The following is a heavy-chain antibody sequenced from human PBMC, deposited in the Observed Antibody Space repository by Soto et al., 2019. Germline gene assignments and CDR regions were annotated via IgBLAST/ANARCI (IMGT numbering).Heavy chain of an antibody. CDR1: GYTFTSYG. Sequence: ASVKVSCKASGYTFTSYGISWVRQAPGQGLEWMGWISAYNGNTNYAQKLQGRVTMTTDTSTSTAYMELRSLRSDDTAVYYCARDETTYYDFWSGSRYYFDYWGQGTLVTVSS. V-gene: IGHV1-18*01. CDR2: ISAYNGNT. J-gene: IGHJ4*02. D-gene: IGHD3-3*01. CDR3: ARDETTYYDFWSGSRYYFDY.